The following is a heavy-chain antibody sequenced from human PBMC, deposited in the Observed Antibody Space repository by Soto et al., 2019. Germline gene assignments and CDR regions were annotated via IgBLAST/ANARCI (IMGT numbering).Heavy chain of an antibody. J-gene: IGHJ6*02. CDR1: GGTFSSYA. V-gene: IGHV1-69*12. CDR3: ARDPAVGYCYGTGLGYHYGIHV. D-gene: IGHD5-18*01. Sequence: QVQLVQSGAEVKKPGSSVKVSCKASGGTFSSYAISWVRQAPGQGLEWMGGIITIFGTANYAQKIQGRVTISADEAARTAYMELSSLRSEVTAVYYCARDPAVGYCYGTGLGYHYGIHVWGQGTTVTVSS. CDR2: IITIFGTA.